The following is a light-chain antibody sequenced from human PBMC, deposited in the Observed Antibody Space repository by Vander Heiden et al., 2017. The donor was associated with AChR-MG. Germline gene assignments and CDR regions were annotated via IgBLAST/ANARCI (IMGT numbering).Light chain of an antibody. Sequence: QSALTLPASVSGSPGQATTNSGSGTSSDVGGYNYVSWYQQHPGKAPKLMIYDDSSRPSGVANLFSGSKASNTASLTISGLQDEEEADYYCSSYTSSSSLVVFGGGTKLTVL. CDR1: SSDVGGYNY. V-gene: IGLV2-14*03. CDR3: SSYTSSSSLVV. CDR2: DDS. J-gene: IGLJ2*01.